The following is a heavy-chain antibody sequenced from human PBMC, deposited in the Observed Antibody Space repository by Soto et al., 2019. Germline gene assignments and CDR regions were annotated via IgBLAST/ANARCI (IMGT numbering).Heavy chain of an antibody. Sequence: GGSLRLSCAASGFTVSSNYMSWVRQAPGKGLEWVSVIYSGGSTYYADSVKGRFTISRDNSKNTLYLQMNSLRAEDTAVYYCARDSRYDFHGFDYWGQGTLVTVSS. CDR1: GFTVSSNY. D-gene: IGHD3-16*01. V-gene: IGHV3-66*01. J-gene: IGHJ4*02. CDR2: IYSGGST. CDR3: ARDSRYDFHGFDY.